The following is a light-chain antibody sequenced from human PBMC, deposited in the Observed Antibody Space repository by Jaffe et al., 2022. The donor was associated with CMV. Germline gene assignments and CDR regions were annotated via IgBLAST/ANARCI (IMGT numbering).Light chain of an antibody. Sequence: SSELTQDPTMSVALGQTVRITCQGDSLRTYYTTWYRQRPGQAPFLVIYGINNRPSGIPDRFSGSSSGNTASLTITGAQAEDEADYYCSSRDSSGHLVVFGGGTKLTVL. CDR1: SLRTYY. CDR2: GIN. CDR3: SSRDSSGHLVV. V-gene: IGLV3-19*01. J-gene: IGLJ2*01.